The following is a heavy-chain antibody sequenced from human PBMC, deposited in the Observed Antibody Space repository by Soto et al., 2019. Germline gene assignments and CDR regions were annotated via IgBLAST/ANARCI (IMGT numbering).Heavy chain of an antibody. CDR2: VSYDGSNT. J-gene: IGHJ4*02. V-gene: IGHV3-30-3*01. D-gene: IGHD1-1*01. Sequence: QVQLVESGGGVVQPGRSLRLSCAASGFTFSSYAMHWVRQAPGKGLEWVAVVSYDGSNTYYVDSLKGRFTISRDNYKNSLYLQMNSLRAEATAVYYWARDGRTLESPEDYWGQGTLVTDSA. CDR3: ARDGRTLESPEDY. CDR1: GFTFSSYA.